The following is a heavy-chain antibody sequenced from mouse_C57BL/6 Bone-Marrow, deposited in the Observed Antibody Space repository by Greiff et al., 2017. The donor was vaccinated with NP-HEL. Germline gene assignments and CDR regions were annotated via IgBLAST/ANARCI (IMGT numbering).Heavy chain of an antibody. CDR2: INPGSGNT. CDR3: ARRGVVARASVLSNAMDY. J-gene: IGHJ4*01. CDR1: GYAFTNYL. D-gene: IGHD1-1*01. Sequence: QVQLQQSGAELVRPGTSVKVSCKASGYAFTNYLIEWVKQRPGQGLEWIGVINPGSGNTYYNEKFKGKATLTAEKSSSTAYMQLSSLTSEDSAVYFCARRGVVARASVLSNAMDYWGQGTSVTVSS. V-gene: IGHV1-54*01.